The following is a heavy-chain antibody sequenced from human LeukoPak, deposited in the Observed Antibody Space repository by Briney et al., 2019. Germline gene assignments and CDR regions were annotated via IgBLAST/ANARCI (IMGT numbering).Heavy chain of an antibody. CDR3: ARHVSSGGSFHVDY. V-gene: IGHV4-59*08. D-gene: IGHD4-23*01. CDR1: GGSISSYY. Sequence: PSETLSLTCTVSGGSISSYYWSWIRQPPGKGLEWIGYIYYSGSTNYNPSLKSRVTMSVDTSKNQFSLKLSSVTAADTAVYYCARHVSSGGSFHVDYWGQGTLVTVSS. J-gene: IGHJ4*02. CDR2: IYYSGST.